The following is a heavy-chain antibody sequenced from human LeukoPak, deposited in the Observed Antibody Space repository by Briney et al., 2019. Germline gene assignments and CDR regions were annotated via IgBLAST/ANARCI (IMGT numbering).Heavy chain of an antibody. CDR1: GFTFSSYG. V-gene: IGHV3-30*03. D-gene: IGHD5-12*01. CDR2: ISNDGSNK. CDR3: ARVDSGWPISGMDV. J-gene: IGHJ6*02. Sequence: PGGSLRLSCAASGFTFSSYGMHWVRQAPGKGLEWVAVISNDGSNKHYGDSVKGRFTISRDNSKNTLYLQMDSLRGEDTAVYYCARVDSGWPISGMDVWGQGTTVTVSS.